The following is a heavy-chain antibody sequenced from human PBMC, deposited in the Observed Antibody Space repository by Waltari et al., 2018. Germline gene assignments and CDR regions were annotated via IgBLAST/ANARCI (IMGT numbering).Heavy chain of an antibody. Sequence: QVQLVQSGAEVKKPGSSVKVHGKASGGHFSRYASSWGGQAPGKGLEWMGGIIPIFGTANYAQKFQGRVTITADESTSTAYMELSSLRSEDTAVYYCARRGYTVVVVAAPWGAFVIWGQGTMVTVSS. CDR2: IIPIFGTA. D-gene: IGHD2-15*01. CDR3: ARRGYTVVVVAAPWGAFVI. V-gene: IGHV1-69*01. J-gene: IGHJ3*02. CDR1: GGHFSRYA.